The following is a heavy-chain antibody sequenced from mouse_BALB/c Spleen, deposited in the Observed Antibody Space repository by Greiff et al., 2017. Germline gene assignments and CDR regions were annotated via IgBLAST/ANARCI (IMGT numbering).Heavy chain of an antibody. CDR3: DDAYYRYDGGYDMDE. Sequence: VQLQPSGAELVMPGASVKLSCTASGFNIQDTYLHWVKQRPEQGLEWIGRIDPANGNTKYDPKFQGKDTITADTSSNTDYLQLSSLTSEDTAVYYGDDAYYRYDGGYDMDEGGKGNTGT. D-gene: IGHD2-14*01. CDR2: IDPANGNT. CDR1: GFNIQDTY. J-gene: IGHJ4*01. V-gene: IGHV14-3*02.